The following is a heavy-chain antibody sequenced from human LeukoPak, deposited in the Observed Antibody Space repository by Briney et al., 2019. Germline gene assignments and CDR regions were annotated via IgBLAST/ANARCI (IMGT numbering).Heavy chain of an antibody. J-gene: IGHJ5*02. CDR1: GYTFTNYP. CDR2: INTKTGHP. V-gene: IGHV7-4-1*02. Sequence: ASVKVSCKASGYTFTNYPMNWVRQAPGQGLEWMGWINTKTGHPTYAQGFTGRFVFSLDTSVSTAYLQISSLKAEDTAVYYCARELIVVVPAAYQTNWFDPWGQGTLVTVSS. CDR3: ARELIVVVPAAYQTNWFDP. D-gene: IGHD2-2*01.